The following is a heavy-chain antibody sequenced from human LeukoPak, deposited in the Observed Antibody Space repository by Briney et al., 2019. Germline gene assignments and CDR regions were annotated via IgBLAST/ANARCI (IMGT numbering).Heavy chain of an antibody. CDR2: INPNSGGT. D-gene: IGHD3-22*01. V-gene: IGHV1-2*02. J-gene: IGHJ4*02. CDR1: GYTFTGYY. Sequence: ASVKVSCKASGYTFTGYYMHWVRQAPGQGLEWMGWINPNSGGTNYAQKFQGRVTMTRDTSISTAYMELSRLRSDDTAVCYCARAITMIVVVMVYWGQGTLVTVSS. CDR3: ARAITMIVVVMVY.